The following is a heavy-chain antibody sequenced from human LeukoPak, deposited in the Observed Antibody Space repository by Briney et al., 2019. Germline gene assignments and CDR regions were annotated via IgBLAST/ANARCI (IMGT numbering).Heavy chain of an antibody. Sequence: SETLSLTCIVSGGSISSYYWSWIRQPAGKGLEWIGRISTSENTNYNPSLKSRVTMSLDTSKNQFSLRLSSVIAADTAVYYCARDMSMTGEGYFDLWGQGTLVTVSS. CDR3: ARDMSMTGEGYFDL. CDR1: GGSISSYY. J-gene: IGHJ5*02. D-gene: IGHD3-10*01. V-gene: IGHV4-4*07. CDR2: ISTSENT.